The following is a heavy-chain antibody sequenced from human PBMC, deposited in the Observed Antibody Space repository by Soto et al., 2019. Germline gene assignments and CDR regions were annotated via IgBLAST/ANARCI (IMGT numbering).Heavy chain of an antibody. J-gene: IGHJ4*02. D-gene: IGHD3-10*01. CDR3: AREPYYGSGRRCPPPGY. CDR1: GYTFTIYG. CDR2: ISAYNGNT. Sequence: GASVKVSCTASGYTFTIYGISWVRQAPGQGLEWMGWISAYNGNTNYAQKLQGRVTMTTDTSTSTAYMELRSLRSDDTAVYYCAREPYYGSGRRCPPPGYWGQGTLVTVS. V-gene: IGHV1-18*04.